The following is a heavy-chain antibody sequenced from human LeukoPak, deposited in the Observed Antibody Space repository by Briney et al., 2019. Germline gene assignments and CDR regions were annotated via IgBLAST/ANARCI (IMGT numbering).Heavy chain of an antibody. CDR1: GGSSSSYY. CDR2: IYYSGST. Sequence: SETLSLTCTVSGGSSSSYYWSWFRQPPGKGVEWIGYIYYSGSTNYNPSLKSRVTISVDTSKNQFSLNLSSVTAADAAVYYCARTSYSTGWNAFDIWGQGTMVTVSS. J-gene: IGHJ3*02. CDR3: ARTSYSTGWNAFDI. V-gene: IGHV4-59*01. D-gene: IGHD6-19*01.